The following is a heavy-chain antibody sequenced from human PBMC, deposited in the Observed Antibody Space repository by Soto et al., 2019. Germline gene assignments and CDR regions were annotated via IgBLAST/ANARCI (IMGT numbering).Heavy chain of an antibody. J-gene: IGHJ4*02. CDR2: IKEDGSEK. Sequence: GSLRLSCAASGFTFSNYWMTWVRQAPGKGLEWVANIKEDGSEKHYVDSVKGRFTISRDNAKNSLYLQMNSLRVEDTAVYFCSRDVVVGAKALNYWGQGALVTVSS. V-gene: IGHV3-7*01. D-gene: IGHD2-15*01. CDR3: SRDVVVGAKALNY. CDR1: GFTFSNYW.